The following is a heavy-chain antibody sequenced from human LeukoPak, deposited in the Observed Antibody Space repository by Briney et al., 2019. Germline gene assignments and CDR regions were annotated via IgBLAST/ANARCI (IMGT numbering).Heavy chain of an antibody. CDR1: GFTVSSNY. CDR2: IYSCGST. J-gene: IGHJ4*02. D-gene: IGHD2-2*01. V-gene: IGHV3-66*03. Sequence: GGSLRLSCAASGFTVSSNYMSWVRQAPGKGLGWVSVIYSCGSTYYADSVKGRFTISRDNSKNTLYLQINSLRAEDTAVYYCALGSSTSCYPEGPLDYWGQGTLVTVSS. CDR3: ALGSSTSCYPEGPLDY.